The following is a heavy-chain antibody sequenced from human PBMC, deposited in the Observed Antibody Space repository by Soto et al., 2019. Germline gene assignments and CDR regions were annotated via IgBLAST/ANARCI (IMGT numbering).Heavy chain of an antibody. CDR2: IYSGGST. J-gene: IGHJ6*02. CDR3: AREYSYGYYYYYAMDV. Sequence: EVQPVESGGGLVQPGGSLRLSCAASGFTVSSNYMSWVRQAPGKGLEWVSVIYSGGSTYYADSVKGRFTISRDNSKNTLYLQMNSLRAEDTAVYYCAREYSYGYYYYYAMDVWGQGTTVTVSS. D-gene: IGHD5-18*01. CDR1: GFTVSSNY. V-gene: IGHV3-66*01.